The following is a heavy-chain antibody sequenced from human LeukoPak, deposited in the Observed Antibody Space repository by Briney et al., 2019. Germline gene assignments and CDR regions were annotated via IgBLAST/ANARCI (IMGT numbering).Heavy chain of an antibody. Sequence: PGGSLRLSCATSGFTFSYHWMHWVRQVAGKGLVWVSRINSDGSETKYEDSVKGRFTISRDNAKSTLYLQMNSLRADDTAIYFCTRDSWFINVFDIWGQGTMVTVSS. V-gene: IGHV3-74*01. D-gene: IGHD3-10*01. CDR1: GFTFSYHW. CDR3: TRDSWFINVFDI. J-gene: IGHJ3*02. CDR2: INSDGSET.